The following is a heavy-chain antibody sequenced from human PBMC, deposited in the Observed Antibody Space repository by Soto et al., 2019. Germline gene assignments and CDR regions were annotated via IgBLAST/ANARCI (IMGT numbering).Heavy chain of an antibody. D-gene: IGHD2-15*01. V-gene: IGHV4-30-2*01. Sequence: PSETLSLTCAVSGGSISSGGYSWSWIRQPPGKGLEWIGYIYHSGSTYYNPSLKSRVTISVDRSKNQFSLKLSSVTAADTAVYYCARVRVAATLRYFAYWGQGTLVTVSS. CDR2: IYHSGST. J-gene: IGHJ4*02. CDR1: GGSISSGGYS. CDR3: ARVRVAATLRYFAY.